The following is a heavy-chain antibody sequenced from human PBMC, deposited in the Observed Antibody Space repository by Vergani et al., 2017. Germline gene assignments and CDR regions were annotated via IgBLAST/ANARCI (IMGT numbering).Heavy chain of an antibody. Sequence: QVQLQESGPGLVKPSETLSLTCTVSGGSISSYYWSWIRQPPGKGLEWIGYIYYSGSTNYNPSLKSRVTISVDTSKTQFSLKLSSVTAADTAVYYCARDHSEGYGDYVGAFDIWGQGTMVTVSS. CDR3: ARDHSEGYGDYVGAFDI. CDR1: GGSISSYY. J-gene: IGHJ3*02. V-gene: IGHV4-59*01. D-gene: IGHD4-17*01. CDR2: IYYSGST.